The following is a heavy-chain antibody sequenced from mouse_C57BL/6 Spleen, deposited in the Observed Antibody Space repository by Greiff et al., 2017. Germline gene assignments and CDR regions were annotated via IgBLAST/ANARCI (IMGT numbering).Heavy chain of an antibody. Sequence: QVQLQQSGPGLVQPSQSLSITCTVSGFSLTSYGVHWVRQSPGKGLEWLGVIWRGGSTDYNAAFMSRLSITKDNSKSQVFFKMNRLQADDTAIYYGAKGGNGNLGDYYAMDYWGQGTSVTVSS. CDR3: AKGGNGNLGDYYAMDY. CDR2: IWRGGST. J-gene: IGHJ4*01. V-gene: IGHV2-5*01. CDR1: GFSLTSYG. D-gene: IGHD2-1*01.